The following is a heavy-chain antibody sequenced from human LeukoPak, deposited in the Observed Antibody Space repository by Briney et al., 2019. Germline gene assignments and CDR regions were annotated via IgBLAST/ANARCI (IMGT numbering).Heavy chain of an antibody. CDR3: AKGNDFWSGYLDY. CDR1: AFTFSSYG. Sequence: GGSLRLSCAASAFTFSSYGMHWVRQAPGKGLEWVAVIWYDGSNKYYADSVKGRFTISRDNSKNTLYLQMNSLRAEDTAVYYCAKGNDFWSGYLDYWGQGTLVTVSS. D-gene: IGHD3-3*01. V-gene: IGHV3-33*06. CDR2: IWYDGSNK. J-gene: IGHJ4*02.